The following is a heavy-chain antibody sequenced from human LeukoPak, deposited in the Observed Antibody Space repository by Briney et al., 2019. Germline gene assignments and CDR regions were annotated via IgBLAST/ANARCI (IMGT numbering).Heavy chain of an antibody. D-gene: IGHD5-24*01. CDR3: ARDGAPDGYNFGAFDI. Sequence: GGSLRLSCAASGFTFSSYGMHWVRQAPGKGLEWEAVIWYDGSNKYYADSVKGRFTISRDNSKNTLYLQMNSLRAEDTAVYYCARDGAPDGYNFGAFDIWGQGTMVTVSS. CDR2: IWYDGSNK. CDR1: GFTFSSYG. J-gene: IGHJ3*02. V-gene: IGHV3-33*01.